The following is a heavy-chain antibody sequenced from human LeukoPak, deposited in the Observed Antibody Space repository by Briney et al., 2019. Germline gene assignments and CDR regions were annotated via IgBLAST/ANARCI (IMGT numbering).Heavy chain of an antibody. D-gene: IGHD6-19*01. Sequence: GGSLRLSCAASGFTLSSYWMIWVRQAPGKGLEWVANINQDGSEKYYVDSVKGRFTISRDNAKTSLYLQMSSLRAEDTAIYYCVRDNLENQWLERSYWGQGTLVTVSS. J-gene: IGHJ4*02. V-gene: IGHV3-7*01. CDR2: INQDGSEK. CDR3: VRDNLENQWLERSY. CDR1: GFTLSSYW.